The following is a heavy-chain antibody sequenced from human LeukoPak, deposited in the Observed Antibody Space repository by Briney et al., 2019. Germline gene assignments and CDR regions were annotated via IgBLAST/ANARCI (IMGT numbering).Heavy chain of an antibody. D-gene: IGHD1-14*01. J-gene: IGHJ3*02. CDR1: GFTFSSYS. CDR3: ARDEALRGPNHKDAFDI. V-gene: IGHV3-21*01. Sequence: GGSLRLSCAASGFTFSSYSMNWVRQAPGKGLEWVSSISSSSSYIYYADSVKGRFTISRDNAKNSLYLQMNSLRAEDTAVYYCARDEALRGPNHKDAFDIWGQGTMVTVSS. CDR2: ISSSSSYI.